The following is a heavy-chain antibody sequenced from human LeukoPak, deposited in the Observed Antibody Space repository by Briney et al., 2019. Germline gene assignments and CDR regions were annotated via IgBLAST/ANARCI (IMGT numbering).Heavy chain of an antibody. V-gene: IGHV3-23*01. Sequence: GGSLRLSCAASGFTFSSYAVSWVRQAPGKGLEWVSAISGSGGSTYSADSVKGRFTISRDNSKNTLYLQMNSLRAEDTAVYYCAKNPTRWELLSTFDYWGQGTLVTVSS. CDR3: AKNPTRWELLSTFDY. CDR1: GFTFSSYA. J-gene: IGHJ4*02. CDR2: ISGSGGST. D-gene: IGHD1-26*01.